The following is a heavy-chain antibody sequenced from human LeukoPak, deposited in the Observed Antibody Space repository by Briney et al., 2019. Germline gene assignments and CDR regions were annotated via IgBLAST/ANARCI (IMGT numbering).Heavy chain of an antibody. CDR2: IYYSGST. Sequence: SETLSLTCTVSGGSISSYYWSWIRQPPGKGLEWIGYIYYSGSTYYNPSLKSRVTISVDTSKNQFSLKLSSVTAADTAVYYCSTVTRQIDYWGQGNLVTVSS. CDR3: STVTRQIDY. J-gene: IGHJ4*02. V-gene: IGHV4-59*06. CDR1: GGSISSYY. D-gene: IGHD4-17*01.